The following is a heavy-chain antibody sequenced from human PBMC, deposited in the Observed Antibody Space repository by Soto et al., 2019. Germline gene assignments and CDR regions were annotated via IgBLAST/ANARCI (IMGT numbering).Heavy chain of an antibody. CDR1: GFTFSDYY. CDR2: ISSSSEYT. Sequence: PGGSLRLSCADSGFTFSDYYMSWIRQAPGKGLEWVSYISSSSEYTKYADSVKGRFTISRDNGKKSLYLEMSSLRAEDTAVYYCARVLWGYYGMDVWGQGTTVTVSS. V-gene: IGHV3-11*06. CDR3: ARVLWGYYGMDV. D-gene: IGHD3-16*01. J-gene: IGHJ6*02.